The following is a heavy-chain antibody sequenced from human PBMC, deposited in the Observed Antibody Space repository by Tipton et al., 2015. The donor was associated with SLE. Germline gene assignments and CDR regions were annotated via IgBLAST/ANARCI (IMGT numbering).Heavy chain of an antibody. J-gene: IGHJ4*02. CDR2: INSLTTTI. CDR3: VRERGWELDYFDY. Sequence: QLVQSGGGLVQPGGSLRLSCAASGFTVSSNYISWIRQAPGKGLEWVSSINSLTTTIHYADSVKGRFTISRDNARKSVYLQMSSLRVEDTAVYYCVRERGWELDYFDYWGQGTLVTVSS. CDR1: GFTVSSNY. D-gene: IGHD4-23*01. V-gene: IGHV3-11*01.